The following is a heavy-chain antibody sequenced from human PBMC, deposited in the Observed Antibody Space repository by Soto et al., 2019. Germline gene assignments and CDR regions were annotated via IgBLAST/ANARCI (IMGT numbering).Heavy chain of an antibody. D-gene: IGHD4-17*01. CDR3: ASCHDYGDHAADY. CDR2: IWYDGSNK. CDR1: GFTFSNYA. V-gene: IGHV3-33*01. Sequence: QVQLVESGGGVVQPGRSLRLSCTASGFTFSNYAMHWVRQAPGKGLEWVAVIWYDGSNKYYADSVKGRFTISRDNSKNPLYLQMNSLRAEDTAVYYCASCHDYGDHAADYWGQGTLVTVSS. J-gene: IGHJ4*02.